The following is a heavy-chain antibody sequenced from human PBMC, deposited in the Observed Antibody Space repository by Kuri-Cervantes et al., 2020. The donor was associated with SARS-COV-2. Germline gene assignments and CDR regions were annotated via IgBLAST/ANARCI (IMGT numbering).Heavy chain of an antibody. CDR2: ISSSSSYI. V-gene: IGHV3-21*01. D-gene: IGHD3-3*01. Sequence: GESLKISCAASGFTFSSYSMNWVRQAPGKGLEWVSSISSSSSYIYYADSVKGRFTISRDNAKNSLYLQMSSLRAEDTAVYYCTSEEHRSFLEWLHKYYFDYWGQGTLVTVSS. J-gene: IGHJ4*02. CDR3: TSEEHRSFLEWLHKYYFDY. CDR1: GFTFSSYS.